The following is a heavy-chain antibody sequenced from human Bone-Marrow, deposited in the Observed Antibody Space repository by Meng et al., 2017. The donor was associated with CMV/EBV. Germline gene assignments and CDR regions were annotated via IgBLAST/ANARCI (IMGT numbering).Heavy chain of an antibody. Sequence: GESLKISCAASGFTFSSYSMNWVRQAPGKGLEWVSYISSSSSTIYYADSVKGRFTISRDNAKNSLYLQMNSLRAEDTAVYYCAREGVGALGYWGQGTLVTVSS. D-gene: IGHD1-26*01. CDR2: ISSSSSTI. V-gene: IGHV3-48*04. CDR3: AREGVGALGY. J-gene: IGHJ4*02. CDR1: GFTFSSYS.